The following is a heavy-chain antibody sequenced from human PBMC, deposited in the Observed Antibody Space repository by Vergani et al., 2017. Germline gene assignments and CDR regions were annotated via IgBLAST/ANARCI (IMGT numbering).Heavy chain of an antibody. CDR1: GFTFSSYW. J-gene: IGHJ5*02. V-gene: IGHV3-7*01. D-gene: IGHD3-10*01. CDR3: AREYGSGSYYLGWFDP. CDR2: IKQDGSEK. Sequence: EVQLVESGGGLVQPGGSLRLSCAASGFTFSSYWMSWVRQAPGKGLEWVANIKQDGSEKYYVDSVKGRFTISRDNAKNSLYLQMNSLSAEDTAVYYCAREYGSGSYYLGWFDPWGQGTLVTVSS.